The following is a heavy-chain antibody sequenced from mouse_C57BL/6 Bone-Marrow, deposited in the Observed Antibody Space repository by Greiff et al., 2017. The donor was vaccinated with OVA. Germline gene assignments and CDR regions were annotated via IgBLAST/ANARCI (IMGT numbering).Heavy chain of an antibody. CDR2: IYPRSGNT. CDR1: GYTFTSYG. CDR3: ASSIYYYGSSPFAY. J-gene: IGHJ3*01. Sequence: VQVVESGAELARPGASVKLSCKASGYTFTSYGISWVKQRTGQGLEWIGEIYPRSGNTYYNEKFKGKATLTADKSSSTAYMELRSLTSEDSAVYFCASSIYYYGSSPFAYWGQGTLVTVSA. V-gene: IGHV1-81*01. D-gene: IGHD1-1*01.